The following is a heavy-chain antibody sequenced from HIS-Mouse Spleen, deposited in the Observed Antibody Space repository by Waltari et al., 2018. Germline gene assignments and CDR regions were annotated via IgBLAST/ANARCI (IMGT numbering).Heavy chain of an antibody. CDR1: GGSISSSSYY. V-gene: IGHV4-39*07. CDR2: IYYSGGT. D-gene: IGHD6-13*01. Sequence: QLQLQESGPGLVKPSETLSLTCTVSGGSISSSSYYWGWIRQPPGKGLGWIGSIYYSGGTYYNPSLKIRVTISVDTSKNQFSLKLSSVTAADTAVYYCAREIPYSSSWYDWYFDLWGRGTLVTVSS. CDR3: AREIPYSSSWYDWYFDL. J-gene: IGHJ2*01.